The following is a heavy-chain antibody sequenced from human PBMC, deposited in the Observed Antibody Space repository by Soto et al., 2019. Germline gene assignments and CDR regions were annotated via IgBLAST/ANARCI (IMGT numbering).Heavy chain of an antibody. Sequence: SETLSLTCTVWGGSSSRYYWSWIRQPPGKGLEWIGYIYYSGSTNYNPSLKSRVTISVDTSKNQFSLKLSSVTAADTAVYYCAREGFTMIGVSAFDIWGQGTMVTVSS. CDR1: GGSSSRYY. V-gene: IGHV4-59*01. D-gene: IGHD3-22*01. CDR3: AREGFTMIGVSAFDI. CDR2: IYYSGST. J-gene: IGHJ3*02.